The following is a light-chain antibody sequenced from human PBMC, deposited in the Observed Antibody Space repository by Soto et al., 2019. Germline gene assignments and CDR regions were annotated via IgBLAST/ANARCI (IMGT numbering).Light chain of an antibody. V-gene: IGKV3-15*01. CDR1: QSVSSN. Sequence: EIVMTQSPATLSVSPGERATLSCRASQSVSSNLAWYQQKPGQAPRLLIYGASTRATGIPAGFSGSGSGTEFTLTISSLQSEDFAVYYCQQYNNWPTWTFGQGTKWIS. CDR2: GAS. J-gene: IGKJ1*01. CDR3: QQYNNWPTWT.